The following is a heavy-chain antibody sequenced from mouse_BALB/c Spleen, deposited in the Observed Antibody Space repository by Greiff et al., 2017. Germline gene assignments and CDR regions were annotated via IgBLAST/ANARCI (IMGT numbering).Heavy chain of an antibody. CDR2: INPSTGYT. D-gene: IGHD2-4*01. CDR1: GYTFTSYW. J-gene: IGHJ2*01. V-gene: IGHV1-7*01. Sequence: QVQLQQSGAELVKPGASVKMSCKASGYTFTSYWMHWVKQRPGQGLEWIGYINPSTGYTEYNQKFKDKATLTADKSSSTAYMQLSSLTSEDSAVYYCARLGMICFEDWGQGTTLTVSA. CDR3: ARLGMICFED.